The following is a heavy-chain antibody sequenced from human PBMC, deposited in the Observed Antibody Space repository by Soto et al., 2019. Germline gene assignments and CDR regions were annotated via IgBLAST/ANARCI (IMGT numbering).Heavy chain of an antibody. V-gene: IGHV1-8*02. Sequence: EASVKVSCKASGYTFTSYGISWVRQAPGQGLEWMGWINPNSGNTGYAQKFQGRVTMTTNTSISTAYMELSSLRSEDTAVYYCARREYSSSLHSDYWGQGTLVTVSS. J-gene: IGHJ4*02. CDR1: GYTFTSYG. CDR2: INPNSGNT. D-gene: IGHD6-6*01. CDR3: ARREYSSSLHSDY.